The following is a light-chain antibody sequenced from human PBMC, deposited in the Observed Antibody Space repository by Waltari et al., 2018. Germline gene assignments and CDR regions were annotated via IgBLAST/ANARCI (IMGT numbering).Light chain of an antibody. CDR2: VVS. V-gene: IGKV1-39*01. CDR3: QQSSRTPPWT. Sequence: DIQMTQSPSSLSASVGDSVTITCRASQGISIYLNWYQQKPGKAPKLLISVVSSLQSGVPSRFSGSGSGTDFALTISSLQPEDCATYYCQQSSRTPPWTFGQGTQVEIK. J-gene: IGKJ1*01. CDR1: QGISIY.